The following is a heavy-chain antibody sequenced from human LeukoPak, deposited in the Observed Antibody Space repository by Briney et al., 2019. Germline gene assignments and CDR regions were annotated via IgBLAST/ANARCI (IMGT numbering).Heavy chain of an antibody. CDR2: INSDGSEG. D-gene: IGHD6-6*01. Sequence: GGSLRLSCAASGFTFNDYSMNWSRQAPGKGLEWVASINSDGSEGYYADVVKGRFTISRDNAKNSLYLQINSLRAEDTAVYYCARSSYSSSSSVWGQGTMVTVSS. V-gene: IGHV3-7*03. J-gene: IGHJ3*01. CDR3: ARSSYSSSSSV. CDR1: GFTFNDYS.